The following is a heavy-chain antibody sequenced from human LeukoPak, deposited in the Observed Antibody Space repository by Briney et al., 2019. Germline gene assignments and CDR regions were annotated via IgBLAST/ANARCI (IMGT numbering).Heavy chain of an antibody. CDR1: GGSFSVYY. CDR3: ARGPRIAAAGTRWIDP. CDR2: INHSGST. J-gene: IGHJ5*02. D-gene: IGHD6-13*01. V-gene: IGHV4-34*01. Sequence: SETLSLTCAVYGGSFSVYYWSWIRQPPGKGLEWIGEINHSGSTNYNPSLKSRVTISVDTSKNQLSLNLSSVTAADTAVYYCARGPRIAAAGTRWIDPWGQGTLVTVSS.